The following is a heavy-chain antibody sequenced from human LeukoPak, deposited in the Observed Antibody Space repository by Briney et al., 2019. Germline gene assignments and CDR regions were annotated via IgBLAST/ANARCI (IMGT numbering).Heavy chain of an antibody. CDR2: ISSSNSYI. CDR1: GLTFSSYS. J-gene: IGHJ6*02. V-gene: IGHV3-21*01. D-gene: IGHD6-6*01. CDR3: ARAYSSSLGMDV. Sequence: GGSLKLSVAASGLTFSSYSMTWFGRAPGKGLGWVSSISSSNSYIYYADSVRGRFTISRDNAKNSLYLQVNSLRAEDTAVYYCARAYSSSLGMDVWGQGTTVTVSS.